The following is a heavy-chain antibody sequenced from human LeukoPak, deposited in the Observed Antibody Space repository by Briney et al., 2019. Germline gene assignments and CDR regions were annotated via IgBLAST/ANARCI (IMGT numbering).Heavy chain of an antibody. CDR3: AREIRYYYNTGGFYFDT. D-gene: IGHD3-22*01. J-gene: IGHJ4*02. V-gene: IGHV4-59*01. CDR1: SDSITNNY. Sequence: SETLSLTCTISSDSITNNYWNWIRQPPGVGLEWIGSIFHKGSPTYSPSLKSRVTISIDTSKNQLSLDLRSVTASDTAIYYCAREIRYYYNTGGFYFDTWGQGILATVSS. CDR2: IFHKGSP.